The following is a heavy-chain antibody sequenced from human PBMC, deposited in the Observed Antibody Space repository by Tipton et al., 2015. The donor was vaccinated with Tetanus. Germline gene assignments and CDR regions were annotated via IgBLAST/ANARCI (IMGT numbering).Heavy chain of an antibody. CDR2: LFHSGRT. D-gene: IGHD1-1*01. V-gene: IGHV4-39*02. CDR1: GGSITGNDYF. J-gene: IGHJ6*02. CDR3: VTVNFPNYYHYGMDV. Sequence: TLSLTCSVSGGSITGNDYFWGWIREAPEQGLEWIGSLFHSGRTHYNPTLRSRVTISGDPAKNHVSLRLTSVTAADTAMYYCVTVNFPNYYHYGMDVWGQGTAVTVSS.